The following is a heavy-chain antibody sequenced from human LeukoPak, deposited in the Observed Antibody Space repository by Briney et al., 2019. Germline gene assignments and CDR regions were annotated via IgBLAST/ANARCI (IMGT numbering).Heavy chain of an antibody. V-gene: IGHV3-48*04. CDR1: GFTFSSYS. J-gene: IGHJ4*02. CDR3: ARDVGIKLWSFDY. CDR2: ISSSSSTI. Sequence: PGGSLRLSCAASGFTFSSYSMNWVRQAPGKGLEWVSYISSSSSTIYYADSVKGRFTISRDNAKSSLYLQMNSLRAEDTAVYYCARDVGIKLWSFDYWGQGTLVTVSS. D-gene: IGHD5-18*01.